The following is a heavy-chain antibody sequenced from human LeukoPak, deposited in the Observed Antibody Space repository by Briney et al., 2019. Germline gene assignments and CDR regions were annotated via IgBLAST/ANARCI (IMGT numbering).Heavy chain of an antibody. CDR3: AKAAFSRTSYSDY. CDR1: GFTFSTYT. J-gene: IGHJ4*02. D-gene: IGHD3-3*02. V-gene: IGHV3-23*01. CDR2: ISGSGGNT. Sequence: GGSLRLSCAASGFTFSTYTMSWVRQAPGKGLEWVSAISGSGGNTYYADSVKGRFTISRDNSKNTLYLQMDSLRADDTAVYYCAKAAFSRTSYSDYWGQGTLVTASS.